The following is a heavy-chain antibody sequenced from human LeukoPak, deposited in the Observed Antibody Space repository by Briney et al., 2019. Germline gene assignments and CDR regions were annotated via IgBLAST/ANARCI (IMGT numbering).Heavy chain of an antibody. CDR3: AKDMWYYGSGSYYISPSDY. CDR1: GFTVSSNY. J-gene: IGHJ4*02. CDR2: ISGDDGST. D-gene: IGHD3-10*01. V-gene: IGHV3-43*02. Sequence: GGSLRLSCAASGFTVSSNYMSWVRQAPEKGLEWVSVISGDDGSTYYADSVKGRFTISRDNSKNSLFLQMKSLRTEDTALYYCAKDMWYYGSGSYYISPSDYWGQGTLVTVSS.